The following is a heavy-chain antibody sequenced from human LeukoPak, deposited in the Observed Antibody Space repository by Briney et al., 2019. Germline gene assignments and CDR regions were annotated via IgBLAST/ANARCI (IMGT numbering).Heavy chain of an antibody. CDR3: AKRGIVIRAVIIIGFHKEAYYFDY. J-gene: IGHJ4*02. CDR1: GITLSNYG. V-gene: IGHV3-23*01. D-gene: IGHD3-10*01. CDR2: ISERGGST. Sequence: PGGSLRLSCVVPGITLSNYGMSWVRQAPGKGLEWVSGISERGGSTNYADSVKGRFIISRDTSKNTVYLKMNSLRVEDTAVYFCAKRGIVIRAVIIIGFHKEAYYFDYWGQGILVTVSS.